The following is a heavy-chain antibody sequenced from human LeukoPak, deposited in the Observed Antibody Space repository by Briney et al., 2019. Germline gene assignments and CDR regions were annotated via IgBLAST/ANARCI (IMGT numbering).Heavy chain of an antibody. CDR3: AKLSGFAFDP. J-gene: IGHJ5*02. D-gene: IGHD3-16*02. CDR2: IYYSGNT. CDR1: GGSISSGGYY. Sequence: PSQTLSLTCTVSGGSISSGGYYWSWIRQHPGKGLEWIGYIYYSGNTYYNLSLKSRITISVDTSKNQLSLRLSSVTAADTAVYFCAKLSGFAFDPWGQGILVTVSS. V-gene: IGHV4-31*03.